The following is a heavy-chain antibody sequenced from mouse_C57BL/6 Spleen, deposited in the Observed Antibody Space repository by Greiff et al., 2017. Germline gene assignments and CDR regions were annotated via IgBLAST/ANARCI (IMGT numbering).Heavy chain of an antibody. CDR3: ARGRAQAYYAMDY. V-gene: IGHV1-53*01. J-gene: IGHJ4*01. Sequence: QVQLQQPGTELVKPGASVKLSCKASGYTFTSYWMHWVKQRPGQGLEWIGNINPSNGGTNYNEKFKSKATLTVDKSSSTASMQLSSLTSEDSAVYYCARGRAQAYYAMDYWGQGTSVTVSS. D-gene: IGHD3-2*02. CDR1: GYTFTSYW. CDR2: INPSNGGT.